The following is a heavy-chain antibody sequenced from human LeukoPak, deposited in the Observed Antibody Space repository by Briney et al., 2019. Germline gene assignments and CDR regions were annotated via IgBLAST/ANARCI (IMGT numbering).Heavy chain of an antibody. CDR2: IYYSGST. Sequence: PSETLSLTCTVSGGSISSYYWSWIRQPPGKGLEWIGSIYYSGSTYYNPSLKSQVSISIDTSKNQFSLKLTSVTAADTAVYYCARQTGSGLFILPGGQGTLVTVSS. CDR3: ARQTGSGLFILP. J-gene: IGHJ4*02. D-gene: IGHD3/OR15-3a*01. V-gene: IGHV4-59*04. CDR1: GGSISSYY.